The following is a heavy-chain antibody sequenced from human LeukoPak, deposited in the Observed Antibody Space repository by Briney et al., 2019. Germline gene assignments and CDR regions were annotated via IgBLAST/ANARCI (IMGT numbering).Heavy chain of an antibody. CDR3: AKASSIAARPPLYYYYYYMDV. J-gene: IGHJ6*03. V-gene: IGHV1-69*13. D-gene: IGHD6-6*01. CDR2: IIPIFGTA. CDR1: GGTFSSYA. Sequence: SVKVSCKASGGTFSSYAISWVRQAPGQGLEWMGGIIPIFGTANYAQKFQGRVTITADESTSTAYMELSGLRSEDTAVYYCAKASSIAARPPLYYYYYYMDVWGKGTTVTVS.